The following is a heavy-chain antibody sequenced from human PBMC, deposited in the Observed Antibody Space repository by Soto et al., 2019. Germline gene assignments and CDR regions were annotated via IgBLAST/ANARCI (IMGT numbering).Heavy chain of an antibody. CDR1: GFTFSSYG. CDR3: AKEQDIVVVPAAASGMDV. D-gene: IGHD2-2*01. CDR2: ISYDGSNK. V-gene: IGHV3-30*18. J-gene: IGHJ6*02. Sequence: QVQLVESGGCVVQPGRSLRLSCAASGFTFSSYGMHWVRQAPGKGLEWVAVISYDGSNKYYADSVKGRFTISRDNSKNTLYLQMNSLRAEDTAVYYCAKEQDIVVVPAAASGMDVWGQGTTVTVSS.